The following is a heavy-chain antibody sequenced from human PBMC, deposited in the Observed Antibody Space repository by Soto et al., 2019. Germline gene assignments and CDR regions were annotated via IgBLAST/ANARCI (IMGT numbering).Heavy chain of an antibody. CDR3: VYDFWSGYYAFDP. CDR2: INPNSGNT. J-gene: IGHJ5*02. V-gene: IGHV1-8*02. D-gene: IGHD3-3*01. Sequence: AXVKVSCKASGYTFTSYYIHWVRQATGQGLGWMGLINPNSGNTSYAQKFQGRVTMTRNTSISTAYMELSSLRSDDTAVYYCVYDFWSGYYAFDPWGQGTLVTVSS. CDR1: GYTFTSYY.